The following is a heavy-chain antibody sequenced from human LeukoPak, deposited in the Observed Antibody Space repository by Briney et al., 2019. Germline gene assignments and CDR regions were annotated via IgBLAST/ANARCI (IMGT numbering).Heavy chain of an antibody. D-gene: IGHD6-19*01. CDR3: ARDLIGSTRGTWQAVAGTGDDAFDI. Sequence: SVKVSRKASGGTFSSYAISWVRQAPGQGLEWMGGIVPIFGTANYAQKFQGRVTITTDESTSTAYMELSSLRSEDTAVYYCARDLIGSTRGTWQAVAGTGDDAFDIWGQGTMVTVSS. CDR1: GGTFSSYA. V-gene: IGHV1-69*05. J-gene: IGHJ3*02. CDR2: IVPIFGTA.